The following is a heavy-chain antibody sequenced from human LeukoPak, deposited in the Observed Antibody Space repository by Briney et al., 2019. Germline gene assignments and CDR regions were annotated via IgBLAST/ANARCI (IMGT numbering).Heavy chain of an antibody. CDR1: GGSFSGYY. Sequence: PSETLSLTCAVYGGSFSGYYWSWIRQPPGKGLEWIGEINHSGSTNYNPPLKSRVTISVDTSKNQFSLKLSSVTAADTAVYYCASLESGSSSGSQVDPWGQGTLVTVSS. V-gene: IGHV4-34*01. J-gene: IGHJ5*02. CDR2: INHSGST. D-gene: IGHD6-19*01. CDR3: ASLESGSSSGSQVDP.